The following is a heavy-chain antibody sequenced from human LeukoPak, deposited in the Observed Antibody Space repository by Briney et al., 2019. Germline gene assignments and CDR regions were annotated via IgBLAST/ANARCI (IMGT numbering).Heavy chain of an antibody. Sequence: ASVKVSCKASGYTFTSYDINWVRQATGQGLEWMGWMNPNSGNTGYAQKFQGRVTMTRNTSISTAYMELSSLRSEDTAVYYCAREGPRSPVVPDSYYYYGMDVWGQGTTVTVSS. CDR1: GYTFTSYD. CDR2: MNPNSGNT. V-gene: IGHV1-8*01. CDR3: AREGPRSPVVPDSYYYYGMDV. D-gene: IGHD2-2*01. J-gene: IGHJ6*02.